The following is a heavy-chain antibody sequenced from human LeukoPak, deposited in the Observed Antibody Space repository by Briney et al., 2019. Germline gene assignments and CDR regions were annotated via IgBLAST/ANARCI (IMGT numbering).Heavy chain of an antibody. CDR3: ARWIGLGDAFDI. J-gene: IGHJ3*02. V-gene: IGHV1-69*06. CDR1: GGTFSSYA. D-gene: IGHD5-12*01. Sequence: ASVKVSCKASGGTFSSYAISWVRQAPGQGLEWMGGIIPIFGTANYAQKFQGRVTITADKSTSTAYMELSSLRSEDTAVYYCARWIGLGDAFDIWGQGTMVTVSS. CDR2: IIPIFGTA.